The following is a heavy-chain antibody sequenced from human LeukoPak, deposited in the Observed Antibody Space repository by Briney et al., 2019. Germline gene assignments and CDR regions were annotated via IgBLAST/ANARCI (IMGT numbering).Heavy chain of an antibody. Sequence: PGGSLRLSCAASGFSFTSYEMNWVRQAPGKGLEWVSAISGSGGSTYYADSVKGRFTISRDNSKNTLYLQMNSLRAEDTAVYYCAKTPEMATITVPFDYWGQGTLVTVSS. CDR3: AKTPEMATITVPFDY. V-gene: IGHV3-23*01. J-gene: IGHJ4*02. CDR2: ISGSGGST. CDR1: GFSFTSYE. D-gene: IGHD5-24*01.